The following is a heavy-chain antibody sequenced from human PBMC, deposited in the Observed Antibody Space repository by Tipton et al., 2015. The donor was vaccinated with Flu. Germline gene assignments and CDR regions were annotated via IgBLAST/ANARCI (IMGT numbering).Heavy chain of an antibody. Sequence: SLRLSCAASGFTFSDYYMSWIRQAPGKGLEWVSYISSSGSTIYYADSVKGRFTISRDNAKNSLYLQMNSLRAEDTAVYYCAREGVVPAAIFYFDYWGQGTLVTVSS. CDR3: AREGVVPAAIFYFDY. CDR1: GFTFSDYY. D-gene: IGHD2-2*01. J-gene: IGHJ4*02. V-gene: IGHV3-11*04. CDR2: ISSSGSTI.